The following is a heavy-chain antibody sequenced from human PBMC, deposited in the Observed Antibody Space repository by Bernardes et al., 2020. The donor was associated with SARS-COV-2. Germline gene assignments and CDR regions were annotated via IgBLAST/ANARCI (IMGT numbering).Heavy chain of an antibody. CDR1: GFSFHNSG. V-gene: IGHV3-30*18. CDR3: AKDRSIFWLGEGKNPFHP. Sequence: EGALCLSRATSGFSFHNSGMHWVRQAPGPGPEWVAVISYEGRVKYYADSVKGRFTISRDSSKNTLFLEMNSLRADDTAVYYCAKDRSIFWLGEGKNPFHPWGQGTLVTVSS. J-gene: IGHJ5*02. D-gene: IGHD3-10*01. CDR2: ISYEGRVK.